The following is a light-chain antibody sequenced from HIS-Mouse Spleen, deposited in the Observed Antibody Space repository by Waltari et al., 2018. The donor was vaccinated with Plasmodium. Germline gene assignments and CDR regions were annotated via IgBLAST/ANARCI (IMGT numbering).Light chain of an antibody. J-gene: IGKJ5*01. CDR3: QQYGSSPIT. V-gene: IGKV3-20*01. CDR2: GAS. Sequence: EIVLTQSPVTLSLSPGERATPSCRASQGVGSSYLAWYQQKPGQAPRLLILGASSRATGIPDRFSGSGSGTDFTLTISRLEPEDCAVYYCQQYGSSPITFGQGTRLEIK. CDR1: QGVGSSY.